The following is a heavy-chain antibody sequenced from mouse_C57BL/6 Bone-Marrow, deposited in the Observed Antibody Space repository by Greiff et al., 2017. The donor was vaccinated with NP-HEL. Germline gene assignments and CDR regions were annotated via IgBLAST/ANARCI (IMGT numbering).Heavy chain of an antibody. D-gene: IGHD1-1*01. CDR1: GYTFTDYY. Sequence: LQESGAELVRPGASVKLSCKASGYTFTDYYINWVKQRPGQGLEWIARIYPGSGNTYYNEKFKGKATLTAEKSSSTAYMQLSSLTSEDSAVYFCARTITTGHNVWGTGTTVTVSS. CDR2: IYPGSGNT. J-gene: IGHJ1*03. V-gene: IGHV1-76*01. CDR3: ARTITTGHNV.